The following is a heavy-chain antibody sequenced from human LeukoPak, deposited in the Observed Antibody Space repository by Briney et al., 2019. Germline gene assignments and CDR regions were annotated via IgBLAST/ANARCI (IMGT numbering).Heavy chain of an antibody. CDR2: ISYDGSNK. J-gene: IGHJ4*02. Sequence: AGRSLRLSCAASGFTFSSYAMHWVRQAPGKGLEWVAVISYDGSNKYYADSVKGRFTISRDNSKNTLYLQMNSLRAEDTAVYYCARVDYWGQGTLVTVSS. CDR1: GFTFSSYA. V-gene: IGHV3-30*04. CDR3: ARVDY.